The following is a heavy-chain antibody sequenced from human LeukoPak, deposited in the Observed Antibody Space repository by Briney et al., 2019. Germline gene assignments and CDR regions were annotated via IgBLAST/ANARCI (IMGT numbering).Heavy chain of an antibody. CDR1: GGSFSGYY. D-gene: IGHD3-10*01. CDR2: INHSGST. J-gene: IGHJ4*02. Sequence: SETLSLTCAVYGGSFSGYYWSWIRQPPGKGLEWIGEINHSGSTNYNPSLKSRVTISVDTSKNQFSLMLSSVTAADTAVYYCARVRGYYYGSGSYPRYYFDYWGQGTLVTVSS. V-gene: IGHV4-34*01. CDR3: ARVRGYYYGSGSYPRYYFDY.